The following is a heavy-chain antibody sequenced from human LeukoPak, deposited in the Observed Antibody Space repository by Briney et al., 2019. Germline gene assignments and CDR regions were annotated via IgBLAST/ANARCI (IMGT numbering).Heavy chain of an antibody. J-gene: IGHJ4*02. Sequence: GGSLRLSCAASGFTFSSYWMSWVRQAAGKGREWVANIKQEGSEKYYVDSVKGRFTISRDNAKNSLYLQMNSLRAEDTAVYYCARDISYYDFWSGYHPIDYWGQGTLDTVSS. CDR1: GFTFSSYW. D-gene: IGHD3-3*01. V-gene: IGHV3-7*03. CDR3: ARDISYYDFWSGYHPIDY. CDR2: IKQEGSEK.